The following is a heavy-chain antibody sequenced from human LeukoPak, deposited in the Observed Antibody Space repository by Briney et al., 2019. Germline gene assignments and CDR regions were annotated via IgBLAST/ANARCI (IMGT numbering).Heavy chain of an antibody. Sequence: PGGSLRLSCAVSGFTFNNEAMGWVRQLRGGGLEWVSTISPGGGTTYYAESMKGRFTISRDNSKSTLYLEMKSLRVEDTAVYYCMKVRSGSSNWALRVFDYWGQGALVTVSS. CDR2: ISPGGGTT. CDR1: GFTFNNEA. D-gene: IGHD4-11*01. CDR3: MKVRSGSSNWALRVFDY. J-gene: IGHJ4*02. V-gene: IGHV3-23*01.